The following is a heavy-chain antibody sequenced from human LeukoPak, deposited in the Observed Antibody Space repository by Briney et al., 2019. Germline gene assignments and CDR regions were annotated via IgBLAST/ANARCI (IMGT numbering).Heavy chain of an antibody. J-gene: IGHJ4*02. CDR1: GYTFTSYY. V-gene: IGHV1-46*01. D-gene: IGHD3-10*01. CDR2: INPSGGST. Sequence: ASVKVSCKASGYTFTSYYMHWVRQAPGQGLEWMGIINPSGGSTSYAQKFQSRVTMTRDTSTSTVYMELSSLRSEDTAVYYCARDAALLWFGELLYYFDYWGQGTLVTVSS. CDR3: ARDAALLWFGELLYYFDY.